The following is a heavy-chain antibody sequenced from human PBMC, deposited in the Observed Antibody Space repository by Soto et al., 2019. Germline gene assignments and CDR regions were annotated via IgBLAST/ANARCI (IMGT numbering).Heavy chain of an antibody. CDR3: ARQYTIFGSYGMDV. CDR1: GYSFTIYC. CDR2: IYPGDSDT. J-gene: IGHJ6*02. Sequence: PGESLKSSGDCSGYSFTIYCIGLVLQMPGKGLDWMGIIYPGDSDTRYSPSFQGQVTISADKSISTAYLQWSSLKASDTAMYYCARQYTIFGSYGMDVCGQGTTVTVSS. V-gene: IGHV5-51*01. D-gene: IGHD3-3*01.